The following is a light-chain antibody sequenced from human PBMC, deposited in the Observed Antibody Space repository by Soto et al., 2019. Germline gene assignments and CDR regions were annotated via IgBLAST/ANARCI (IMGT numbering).Light chain of an antibody. Sequence: QSVLTQPPSVSGAPGQRVTISCTGSSSNIGAGYDVHWYQQLPGTAPKLLIYGNSNRPSGVPDRFSGSKSGPSASLAITGLQAEDEAYYYCQSYDSSLSGSVVFGGGTKLTVL. CDR1: SSNIGAGYD. V-gene: IGLV1-40*01. CDR2: GNS. CDR3: QSYDSSLSGSVV. J-gene: IGLJ2*01.